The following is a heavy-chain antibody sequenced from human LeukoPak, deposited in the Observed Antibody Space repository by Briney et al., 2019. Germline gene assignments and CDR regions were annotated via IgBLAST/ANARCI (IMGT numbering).Heavy chain of an antibody. CDR2: ISWNSGSI. J-gene: IGHJ6*02. Sequence: GGSLRLSCAASGLTFDDYAMHWVGKAPGKGLEWVSGISWNSGSIGYADSVKGRFTISRDNAKNSLYLQMNSLRAEDTAVYYCARDLNHYYGMDVWGQGTTVTVSS. CDR1: GLTFDDYA. V-gene: IGHV3-9*01. CDR3: ARDLNHYYGMDV. D-gene: IGHD1-14*01.